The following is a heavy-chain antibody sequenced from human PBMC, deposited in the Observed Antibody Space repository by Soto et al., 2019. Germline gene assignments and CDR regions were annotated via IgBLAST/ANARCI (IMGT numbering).Heavy chain of an antibody. CDR3: AKARYCSGGSCYFAIDY. Sequence: GGSLRLSCAASGFTFSSYAMSWVRQAPGKGLEWVSAISGSGGSTYYADSVKGRFTISRDNSKNTLYLQMNSLRAEDTAVYYCAKARYCSGGSCYFAIDYWGQGTLVTVSS. CDR2: ISGSGGST. V-gene: IGHV3-23*01. J-gene: IGHJ4*02. D-gene: IGHD2-15*01. CDR1: GFTFSSYA.